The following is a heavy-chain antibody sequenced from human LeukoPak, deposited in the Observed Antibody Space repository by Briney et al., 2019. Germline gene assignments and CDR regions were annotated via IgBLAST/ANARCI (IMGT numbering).Heavy chain of an antibody. Sequence: PGGSLRLSCAASGFAFSSFGMHWVRQAPGKGLEWVAVIWYDGTNKYYADSVKGRFTISRDNSKNTVYLQMNSLRADDTAVYYCAKWSGNRPLYYFDYWGQGNLDTVSS. J-gene: IGHJ4*02. CDR3: AKWSGNRPLYYFDY. D-gene: IGHD3-3*01. CDR2: IWYDGTNK. V-gene: IGHV3-30*02. CDR1: GFAFSSFG.